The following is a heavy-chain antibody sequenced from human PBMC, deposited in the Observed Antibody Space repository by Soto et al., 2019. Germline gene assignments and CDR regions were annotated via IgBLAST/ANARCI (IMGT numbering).Heavy chain of an antibody. J-gene: IGHJ4*02. CDR2: IYSGGST. D-gene: IGHD1-26*01. Sequence: GGSLRLSCAASGFTVSSNYMSWVRQAPGKGLEWVSVIYSGGSTYYADSVKGRFTFTRDTSAGTVYMQLSSLTSEDTAVYYCARDDSGFSGSHYIDYFNYWGQGALVTVSS. CDR1: GFTVSSNY. CDR3: ARDDSGFSGSHYIDYFNY. V-gene: IGHV3-66*01.